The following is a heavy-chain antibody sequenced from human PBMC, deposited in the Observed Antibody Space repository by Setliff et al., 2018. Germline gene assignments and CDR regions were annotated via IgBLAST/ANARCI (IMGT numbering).Heavy chain of an antibody. V-gene: IGHV1-69*05. CDR3: ASPDYQYYYYYGMDV. CDR1: GYTFTSYG. CDR2: IIPIFGTA. D-gene: IGHD3-16*01. Sequence: ASVKVSCKASGYTFTSYGISWVRQAPGQGLEWMGGIIPIFGTANYAQKFQGRVTITTDESTSTAYMELSSLRSEDTAVYYCASPDYQYYYYYGMDVWGQGTTVTVSS. J-gene: IGHJ6*02.